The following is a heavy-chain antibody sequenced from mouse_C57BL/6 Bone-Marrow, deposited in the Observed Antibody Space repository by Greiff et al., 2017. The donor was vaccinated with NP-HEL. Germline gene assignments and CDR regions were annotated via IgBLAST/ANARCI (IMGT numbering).Heavy chain of an antibody. D-gene: IGHD6-1*01. J-gene: IGHJ3*01. V-gene: IGHV5-6*01. CDR3: ARLGLAWFAY. Sequence: EVKLMESGGDLVKPGGSLKLSCAASGFTFSSYGMSWVRQTPDKRLEWVATISSGGSYTYYPDSVKGRFTISRDKAKNTLYLQMSSLKSEDTAMYYCARLGLAWFAYWGQGTLVTVSA. CDR2: ISSGGSYT. CDR1: GFTFSSYG.